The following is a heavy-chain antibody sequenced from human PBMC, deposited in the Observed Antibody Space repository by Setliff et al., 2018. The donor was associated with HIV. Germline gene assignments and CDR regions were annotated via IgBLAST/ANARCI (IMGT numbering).Heavy chain of an antibody. Sequence: PGGSLRLSCAASGFTFSSYGMHWVRQAPGKGLEWVAFIRYDGSNKYYADSVKGRFTISRDNPNNLPYLQMDSLRGEDTAVYYCAREGVHHNFWSGYTYYYGLDVWGQGTTVTVSS. CDR3: AREGVHHNFWSGYTYYYGLDV. D-gene: IGHD3-3*01. J-gene: IGHJ3*01. CDR2: IRYDGSNK. V-gene: IGHV3-30*02. CDR1: GFTFSSYG.